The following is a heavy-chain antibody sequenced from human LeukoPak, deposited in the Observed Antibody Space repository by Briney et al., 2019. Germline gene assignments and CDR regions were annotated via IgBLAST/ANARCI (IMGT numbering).Heavy chain of an antibody. Sequence: GGYLRLSCAASGFTFDDHAMHWVRQAPGKGLEWVSGITWNGDFTIYADSVKGRFTISRDNAKNSLYLQMNSLRAEDTAVYYCAELGITMIGGVWGKGTTVTISS. V-gene: IGHV3-9*01. CDR3: AELGITMIGGV. D-gene: IGHD3-10*02. CDR2: ITWNGDFT. CDR1: GFTFDDHA. J-gene: IGHJ6*04.